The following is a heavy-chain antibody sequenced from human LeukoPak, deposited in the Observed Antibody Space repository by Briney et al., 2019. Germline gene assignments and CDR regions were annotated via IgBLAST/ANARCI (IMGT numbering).Heavy chain of an antibody. CDR3: ARGDCSYQH. V-gene: IGHV4-38-2*01. Sequence: SETLSHPCAVSGYSISSGYYWGWIRQPPGKGLEWIGSIYHSGSASYNPSLKSRLTTSVDTSKNQFSLKLSSVTASDTAVYYCARGDCSYQHWGQGTLVTVSS. D-gene: IGHD2-21*01. CDR1: GYSISSGYY. J-gene: IGHJ1*01. CDR2: IYHSGSA.